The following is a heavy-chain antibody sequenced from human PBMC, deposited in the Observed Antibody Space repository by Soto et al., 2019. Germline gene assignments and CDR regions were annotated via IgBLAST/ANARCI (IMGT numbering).Heavy chain of an antibody. CDR3: AKRLDSRSFDY. J-gene: IGHJ4*02. Sequence: GGSLRLSCAASGFTFSSYAMSWVRQAPGKGLEWVSLIGASGGTTYYADSVKGRFTISRDNSKNTLYLQMISLRAEDTAVYYCAKRLDSRSFDYWGQGTLVTVSS. CDR2: IGASGGTT. V-gene: IGHV3-23*01. D-gene: IGHD3-10*01. CDR1: GFTFSSYA.